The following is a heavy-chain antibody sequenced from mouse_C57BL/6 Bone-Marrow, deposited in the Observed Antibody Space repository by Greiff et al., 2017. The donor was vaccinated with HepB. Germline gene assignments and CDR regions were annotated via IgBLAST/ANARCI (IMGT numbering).Heavy chain of an antibody. J-gene: IGHJ2*01. CDR3: ARGQLRLHFDY. V-gene: IGHV5-4*01. CDR1: GFTFSSYA. Sequence: EVQRVESGGGLVKPGGSLKLSCAASGFTFSSYAMSWVRQTPEKRLEWVATISDGGSYTYYPDNVKGGFTISRDNAKNNLYLQMSHLKSEDTAMYYCARGQLRLHFDYWGQGTTLTVSA. CDR2: ISDGGSYT. D-gene: IGHD3-2*02.